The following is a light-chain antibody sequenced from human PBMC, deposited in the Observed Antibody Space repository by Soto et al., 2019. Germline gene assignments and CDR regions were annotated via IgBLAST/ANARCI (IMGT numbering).Light chain of an antibody. CDR1: QSVSSY. J-gene: IGKJ5*01. V-gene: IGKV3-11*01. CDR2: DAS. Sequence: EIVLTQSPATLSLSPGERATLSCRASQSVSSYLAWYQQKPGQAPRLLIYDASNRATGIPARFSGSGSGTDFTLTISSLEPEDFAVYYCQQRSNRPITFGQGTRLAIK. CDR3: QQRSNRPIT.